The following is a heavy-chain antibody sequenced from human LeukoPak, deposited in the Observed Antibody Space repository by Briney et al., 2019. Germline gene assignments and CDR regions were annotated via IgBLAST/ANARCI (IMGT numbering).Heavy chain of an antibody. V-gene: IGHV4-34*01. J-gene: IGHJ4*02. CDR2: INHSGST. D-gene: IGHD2-15*01. CDR1: GGSLGGYY. CDR3: ARRVVVAALGY. Sequence: SETLSLTCAVYGGSLGGYYWSWIRQPPGKGLEWIGEINHSGSTNYNPSLKSRVTISVDASKKQFSLILSSVTAADTAVYYCARRVVVAALGYWGQGALVTVSS.